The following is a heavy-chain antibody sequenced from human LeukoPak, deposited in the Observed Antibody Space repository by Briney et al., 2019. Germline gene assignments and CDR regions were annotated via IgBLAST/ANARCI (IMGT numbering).Heavy chain of an antibody. CDR3: ASMSGYYPSYYFDY. CDR1: GYTFISYG. J-gene: IGHJ4*02. CDR2: ISAYNGNI. Sequence: ASVMVSCKGSGYTFISYGITWVRQAPGQGLEWLGWISAYNGNIDYAQKLQGRVTLTTDTSTSTAYMEVRSLRSDDTAVYYCASMSGYYPSYYFDYWGQGTLVTVSS. D-gene: IGHD3-3*01. V-gene: IGHV1-18*01.